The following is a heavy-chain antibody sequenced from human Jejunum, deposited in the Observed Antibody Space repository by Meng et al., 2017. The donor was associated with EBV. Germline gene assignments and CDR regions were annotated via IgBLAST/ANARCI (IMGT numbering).Heavy chain of an antibody. CDR3: AGGMTIRQNWFDP. CDR2: INPTGDST. Sequence: QVRVVQSGREVKKHGASVKVSCKVSGDTFTRYYMHWVRQAPGQGLEWMGIINPTGDSTTYAEKFQGRLTMTRDTSTTTAYMELSSLRSEDTAVYYCAGGMTIRQNWFDPWGQGTLVTVSS. V-gene: IGHV1-46*01. CDR1: GDTFTRYY. J-gene: IGHJ5*02. D-gene: IGHD5-24*01.